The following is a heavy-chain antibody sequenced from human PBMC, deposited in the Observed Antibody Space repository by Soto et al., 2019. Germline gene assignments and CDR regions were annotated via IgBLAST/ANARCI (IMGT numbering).Heavy chain of an antibody. V-gene: IGHV1-18*04. Sequence: QVQLVQSGAAVKKPGASVKVSCKASGYTFTSYGISWVRQAPGQGLEWMGWISAYNGNTNYAQKLQGRVTMTTDTSTSTAYMELRSLRSDVTAVYYCARVLSGIAVAGLYPFDHRGQGTLVTVSS. CDR1: GYTFTSYG. J-gene: IGHJ4*02. CDR3: ARVLSGIAVAGLYPFDH. D-gene: IGHD6-19*01. CDR2: ISAYNGNT.